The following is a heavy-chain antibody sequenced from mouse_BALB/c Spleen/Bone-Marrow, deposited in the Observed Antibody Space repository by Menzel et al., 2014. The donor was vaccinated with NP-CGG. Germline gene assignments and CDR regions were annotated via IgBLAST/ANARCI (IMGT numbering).Heavy chain of an antibody. Sequence: VQLQQSGPELMKPGASVKISCKASGYSFTSYYMHWVKQSHGKSLEWIGYIDPFNGGTSYNQKFKGKATLTVDKSSSTAYMHLSSLTSEDFAVYYCAGSTMISAWFAYWGQGTLVTVSA. V-gene: IGHV1-31*01. J-gene: IGHJ3*01. D-gene: IGHD2-4*01. CDR1: GYSFTSYY. CDR3: AGSTMISAWFAY. CDR2: IDPFNGGT.